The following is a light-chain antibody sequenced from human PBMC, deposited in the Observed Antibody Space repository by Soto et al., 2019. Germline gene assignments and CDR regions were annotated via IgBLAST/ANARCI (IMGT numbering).Light chain of an antibody. CDR2: DTS. CDR1: QTVSST. Sequence: IVLTQSPATLALSPGERAALSCRASQTVSSTLAWYQQKPGQAPRLLIYDTSNRATGIPARFSGSGSGTDFTLTISSLEPDDFATYYCQQYNRYPWTFGQGTKVDIK. J-gene: IGKJ1*01. V-gene: IGKV3-11*01. CDR3: QQYNRYPWT.